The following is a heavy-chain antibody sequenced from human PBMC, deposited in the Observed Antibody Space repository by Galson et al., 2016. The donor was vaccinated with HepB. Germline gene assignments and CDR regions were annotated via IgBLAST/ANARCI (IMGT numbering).Heavy chain of an antibody. V-gene: IGHV4-4*02. CDR1: GGSISSSNW. CDR2: IYHSGST. J-gene: IGHJ5*02. Sequence: ETLSLTCAVSGGSISSSNWWSWVRQPPGKGLEWIGEIYHSGSTNYNPSLKSRVTISVDKSKNQFSLKLSSVTAADTAVYYCARSYGGHNWFDPWGQGTLVTVSS. CDR3: ARSYGGHNWFDP. D-gene: IGHD4-23*01.